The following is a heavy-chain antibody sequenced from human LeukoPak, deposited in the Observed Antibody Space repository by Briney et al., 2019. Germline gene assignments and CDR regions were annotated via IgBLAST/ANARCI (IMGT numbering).Heavy chain of an antibody. V-gene: IGHV4-59*01. D-gene: IGHD2-15*01. Sequence: SETLSLTCTVSCVSISSYHWSWLRQPPGKGREGLGYIYYSGSTNYNPSLKSRVTISVDPSTSQFSLKLCSVTAADTAVYYCARVGGYCSGGSCDYDAFDIWDQGTMVTVSS. CDR2: IYYSGST. CDR3: ARVGGYCSGGSCDYDAFDI. CDR1: CVSISSYH. J-gene: IGHJ3*02.